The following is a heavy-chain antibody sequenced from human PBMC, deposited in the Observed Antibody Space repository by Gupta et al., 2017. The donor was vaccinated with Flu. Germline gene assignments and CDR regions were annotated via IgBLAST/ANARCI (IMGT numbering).Heavy chain of an antibody. Sequence: EVQLAETGGGLVQPVGSLKHSRAASGFTLSSYDMSWVRQAPGRGLEWVLYISGSAVTEYGDPVRGRFTISRDNGKNSLYLQMSGRRDEDTAVYCCARGHWANWGQGTLVTVSA. J-gene: IGHJ4*02. V-gene: IGHV3-48*03. CDR3: ARGHWAN. CDR2: ISGSAVT. CDR1: GFTLSSYD. D-gene: IGHD3-16*01.